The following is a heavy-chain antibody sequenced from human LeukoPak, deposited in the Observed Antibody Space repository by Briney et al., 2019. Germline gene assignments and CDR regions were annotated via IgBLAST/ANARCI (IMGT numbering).Heavy chain of an antibody. CDR1: GYTFTSYA. Sequence: ASVKVSCKASGYTFTSYAITWVRQAPGQGLEWMGGIIPIFGTANYAQKLQGRVTMTTDTSTSTAYMELRSLRSDDTAVYYCARVSQWELKSWFDPWGQGTLVTVSS. D-gene: IGHD1-26*01. CDR3: ARVSQWELKSWFDP. J-gene: IGHJ5*02. CDR2: IIPIFGTA. V-gene: IGHV1-18*01.